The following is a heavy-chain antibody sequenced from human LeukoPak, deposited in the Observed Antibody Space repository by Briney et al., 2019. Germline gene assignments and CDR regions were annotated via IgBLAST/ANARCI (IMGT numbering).Heavy chain of an antibody. CDR1: GGSFSGYY. Sequence: NTSETLSLTCAVYGGSFSGYYWIWIRQPPGKGLEWIGDINHSGITNYNPSLKSRVTISLDTSKNRFSLQLSSVTAADTAVYYCASIPGMSSGGDILLDYWGEGTLVTVSS. CDR3: ASIPGMSSGGDILLDY. J-gene: IGHJ4*02. CDR2: INHSGIT. D-gene: IGHD2-21*02. V-gene: IGHV4-34*01.